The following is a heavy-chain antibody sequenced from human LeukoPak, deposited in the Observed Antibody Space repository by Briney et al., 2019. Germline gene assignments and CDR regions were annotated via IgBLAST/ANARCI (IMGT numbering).Heavy chain of an antibody. Sequence: GGSLRLSCAASGFTFSHFWMSWVRQAPGKGLEWVANIKQDGSEKYYVDSVKGRFTISRDNAKNSLYLQMNSLRAEDTAVYYCARGHVGSYAYYYYYGMDVWGQGTTVTVSS. CDR3: ARGHVGSYAYYYYYGMDV. V-gene: IGHV3-7*01. J-gene: IGHJ6*02. CDR1: GFTFSHFW. CDR2: IKQDGSEK. D-gene: IGHD2-8*01.